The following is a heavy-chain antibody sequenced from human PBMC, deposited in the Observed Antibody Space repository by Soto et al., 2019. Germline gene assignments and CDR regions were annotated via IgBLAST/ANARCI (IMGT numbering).Heavy chain of an antibody. D-gene: IGHD3-10*01. CDR3: ASGASRGDPYFFDS. CDR1: EGTYNSYA. J-gene: IGHJ4*02. V-gene: IGHV1-69*01. Sequence: QAQVVQSGAEVRKPGSSVKLSCKASEGTYNSYAIAWVRQAPGQGLEWMGGIIPYYNTLNYAQKFQDRVTITAVDPTNTVYMEASSPRSDDTAVDFCASGASRGDPYFFDSWAQGTLVTVSS. CDR2: IIPYYNTL.